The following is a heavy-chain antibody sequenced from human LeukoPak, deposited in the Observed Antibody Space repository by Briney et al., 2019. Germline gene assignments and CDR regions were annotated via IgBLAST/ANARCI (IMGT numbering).Heavy chain of an antibody. J-gene: IGHJ5*02. CDR1: GFTFSRYS. V-gene: IGHV3-21*01. D-gene: IGHD6-19*01. CDR2: ISSSSSYI. CDR3: ARDLREQWLVLSCFDP. Sequence: PGGSLRLSCAASGFTFSRYSMNWVRQAPGKGLEWVSSISSSSSYIYYADSVKGRFTISRDNAKNSLYLQMNSLRAEDTAVYYCARDLREQWLVLSCFDPWGQGTLVTVSS.